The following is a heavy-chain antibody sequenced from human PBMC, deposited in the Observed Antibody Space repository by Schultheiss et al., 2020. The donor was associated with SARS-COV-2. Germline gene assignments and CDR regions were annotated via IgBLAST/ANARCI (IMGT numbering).Heavy chain of an antibody. V-gene: IGHV3-30*01. CDR1: GFTFSSYA. CDR2: ISYDGSNK. Sequence: GGSLRLSCAASGFTFSSYAMHWVRQAPGKGLEWVAVISYDGSNKYYADSVKGRFTISRDNSKNTLYLQMNSLRAEDTAVYYCARSTYYYDSSGYYPDFDYWGQGTLVTVSS. J-gene: IGHJ4*02. CDR3: ARSTYYYDSSGYYPDFDY. D-gene: IGHD3-22*01.